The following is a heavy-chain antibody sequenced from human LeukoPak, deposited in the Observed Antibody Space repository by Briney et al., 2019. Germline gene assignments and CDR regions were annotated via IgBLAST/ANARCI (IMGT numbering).Heavy chain of an antibody. J-gene: IGHJ4*02. CDR3: ARFVYDSSGYYSGERRFDY. CDR2: INHSGST. D-gene: IGHD3-22*01. CDR1: GGSFSGYY. V-gene: IGHV4-34*01. Sequence: SETLSLTCAVYGGSFSGYYWSWIRQPPGKGLEWIGEINHSGSTNYNPSLKSRVTISVDTSKNQFSLKPSSVTAADTAVYYCARFVYDSSGYYSGERRFDYWGQGTLVTVSS.